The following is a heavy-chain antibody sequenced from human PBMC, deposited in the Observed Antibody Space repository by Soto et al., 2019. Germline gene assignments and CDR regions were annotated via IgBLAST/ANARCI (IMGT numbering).Heavy chain of an antibody. CDR1: GGSTSSSGYY. J-gene: IGHJ4*02. V-gene: IGHV4-39*01. CDR3: ARGRGSYGHIFEY. CDR2: IYYSGTT. D-gene: IGHD1-26*01. Sequence: SETLSLICIVSGGSTSSSGYYWGWIRQPPGKGLEWIGSIYYSGTTYYNPSLKSRVTISADTSNNQFSLNLSSVAAADTVVYYCARGRGSYGHIFEYWGPGALVTVSS.